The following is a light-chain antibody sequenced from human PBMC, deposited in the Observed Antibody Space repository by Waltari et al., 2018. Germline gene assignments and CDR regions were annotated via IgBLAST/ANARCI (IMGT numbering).Light chain of an antibody. CDR3: QSYDSSLSTSV. V-gene: IGLV1-40*01. Sequence: QSGLTQPPSVSGAPGQRVTISCTGSRSNIGAGYDVHWYQLLPGSAPKPLIYGNTNRPSGVPDRFSGSKSGTSASLAITGLQAEDEADYYCQSYDSSLSTSVFGGGTKLTVL. J-gene: IGLJ2*01. CDR2: GNT. CDR1: RSNIGAGYD.